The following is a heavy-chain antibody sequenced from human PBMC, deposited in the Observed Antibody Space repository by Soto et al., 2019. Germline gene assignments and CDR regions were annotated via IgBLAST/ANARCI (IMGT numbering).Heavy chain of an antibody. CDR1: GFSLNDYG. CDR2: ISYDGRNK. CDR3: AKYNRGAYDTPDF. D-gene: IGHD3-22*01. V-gene: IGHV3-30*18. J-gene: IGHJ4*02. Sequence: GGSLRLSCAASGFSLNDYGMHWVRQPPGKGLEWVADISYDGRNKYYTDSVRGRFTISRDISKGTLYLQMNSLRPEDTAVYYCAKYNRGAYDTPDFWGQGTPVTVSS.